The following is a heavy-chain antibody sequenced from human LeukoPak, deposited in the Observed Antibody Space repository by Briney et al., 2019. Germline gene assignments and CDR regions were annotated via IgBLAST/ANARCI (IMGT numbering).Heavy chain of an antibody. CDR3: AKKTAGTIKEGMDV. J-gene: IGHJ6*02. V-gene: IGHV3-30*18. CDR1: GFTFSTYG. CDR2: MSYDGSNE. Sequence: GRSLRLSCAASGFTFSTYGMYWVRQAPGKGLEWVAVMSYDGSNEYYGESVKGRFTISRDNSKNALYPQMNSLRPEDTAVYYCAKKTAGTIKEGMDVWGQGTTVIVSS. D-gene: IGHD1-1*01.